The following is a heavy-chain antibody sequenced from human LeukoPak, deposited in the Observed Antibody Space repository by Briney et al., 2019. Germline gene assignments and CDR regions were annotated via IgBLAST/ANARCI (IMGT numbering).Heavy chain of an antibody. CDR2: LYHGGST. V-gene: IGHV4-34*01. J-gene: IGHJ3*02. Sequence: SETLSLTCAVYGGSFSGYYWSWIRQPPGKGLEWIGELYHGGSTKYNPSLKSRVTISVDTSKNQFSLKLSSVTAADTAVYYCARHRAYSYSSPFDIWGQGTMVTVSS. CDR1: GGSFSGYY. CDR3: ARHRAYSYSSPFDI. D-gene: IGHD6-6*01.